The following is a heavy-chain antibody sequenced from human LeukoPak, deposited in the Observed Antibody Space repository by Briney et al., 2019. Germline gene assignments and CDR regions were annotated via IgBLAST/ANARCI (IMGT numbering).Heavy chain of an antibody. CDR3: ARERVAVAGTGRGMDV. CDR1: GGSISSSNW. J-gene: IGHJ6*02. V-gene: IGHV4-4*02. D-gene: IGHD6-19*01. CDR2: IYHSGST. Sequence: PSGTLSLTCAVSGGSISSSNWWSWVRQPPGTGLEWIGEIYHSGSTNYNPSLKSRVTISVDKSKNQFSLKLSSVTAADTAVYYCARERVAVAGTGRGMDVWGQGTTVTVSS.